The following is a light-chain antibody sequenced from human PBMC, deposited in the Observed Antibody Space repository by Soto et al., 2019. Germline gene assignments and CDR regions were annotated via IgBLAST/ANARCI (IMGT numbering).Light chain of an antibody. J-gene: IGKJ2*02. Sequence: DIQMTQSPSSLSASVGDRVTITCRASQTISNLLNWYQQKPGKAPNLLIYAASSLQSGVPSRFSGSGSGTDFTLTISSLHPEDFAAYYCQQSYTTPCTFGQGTKLEIK. CDR3: QQSYTTPCT. CDR1: QTISNL. CDR2: AAS. V-gene: IGKV1-39*01.